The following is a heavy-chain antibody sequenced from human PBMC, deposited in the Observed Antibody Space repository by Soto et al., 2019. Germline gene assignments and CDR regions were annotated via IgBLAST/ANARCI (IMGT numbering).Heavy chain of an antibody. CDR1: GGTFSSYT. CDR3: ARGALTTLAYYYGMDV. V-gene: IGHV1-69*13. CDR2: IIPIFGTT. J-gene: IGHJ6*02. Sequence: ASVKVSCKASGGTFSSYTMSWVRQAPGQGLEWMGGIIPIFGTTTYAHKFQGRVTITADESTSTVYMELSSLRGEDTAVYYCARGALTTLAYYYGMDVWGQGTKVTSP. D-gene: IGHD4-4*01.